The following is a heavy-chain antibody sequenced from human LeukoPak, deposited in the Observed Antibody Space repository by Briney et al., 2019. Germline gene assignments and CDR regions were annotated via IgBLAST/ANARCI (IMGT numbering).Heavy chain of an antibody. J-gene: IGHJ5*02. Sequence: SETLSLTCSVSGGSINNNYWSWIRQSAGKGLEWIGRVYPTGKTHYNPSLLGRVTMSVDTSSSQVSLRLNSVTATDTAVYYCARGGTRDLLLDPWGQGTLVTVSS. CDR2: VYPTGKT. CDR3: ARGGTRDLLLDP. CDR1: GGSINNNY. D-gene: IGHD3-16*01. V-gene: IGHV4-4*07.